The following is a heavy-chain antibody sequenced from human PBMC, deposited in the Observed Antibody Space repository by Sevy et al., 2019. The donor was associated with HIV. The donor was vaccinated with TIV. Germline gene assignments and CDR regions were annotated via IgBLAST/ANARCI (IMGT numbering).Heavy chain of an antibody. Sequence: GGSLRLSCAASGFTFSSYSMNWVRQAPGKGLEWVSSISSSSSYIYYADSVKRRFTISRDNAKNSLYLQMNSLRAEDTAVYYCARDLIYDFWSGSRAKSCYCYGMDVWGQGTTVTVSS. V-gene: IGHV3-21*01. CDR3: ARDLIYDFWSGSRAKSCYCYGMDV. CDR2: ISSSSSYI. CDR1: GFTFSSYS. D-gene: IGHD3-3*01. J-gene: IGHJ6*02.